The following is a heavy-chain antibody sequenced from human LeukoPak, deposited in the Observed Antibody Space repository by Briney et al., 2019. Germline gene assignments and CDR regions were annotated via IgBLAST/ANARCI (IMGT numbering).Heavy chain of an antibody. CDR3: ARVSMEWLFDY. D-gene: IGHD3-3*01. J-gene: IGHJ4*02. CDR1: GGSISSYY. V-gene: IGHV4-59*01. Sequence: SETLSLTCTVSGGSISSYYWSWLRQPPGKGLEWIGYIYYSGSTNYNPSLKSRVTISVDTSKNQFSLKLSSVTAADTAVYYCARVSMEWLFDYWGQGTLVTVSS. CDR2: IYYSGST.